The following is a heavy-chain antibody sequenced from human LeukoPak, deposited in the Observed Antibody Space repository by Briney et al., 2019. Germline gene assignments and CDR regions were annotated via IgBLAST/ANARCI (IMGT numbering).Heavy chain of an antibody. CDR2: IIPIFGTA. D-gene: IGHD3-9*01. CDR3: ARSASYYDILTGYYSYYYGMDV. J-gene: IGHJ6*02. V-gene: IGHV1-69*13. Sequence: GASVKVSCKASGGTFSSYAISWVRQAPGQGLEWMGGIIPIFGTANYAQKFQGRVTITADESTSTANMELSSLRSEDTAVYYCARSASYYDILTGYYSYYYGMDVWGQGTTVTVSS. CDR1: GGTFSSYA.